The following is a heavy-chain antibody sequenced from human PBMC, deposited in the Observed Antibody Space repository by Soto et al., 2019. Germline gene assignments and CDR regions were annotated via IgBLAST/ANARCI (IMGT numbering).Heavy chain of an antibody. D-gene: IGHD1-1*01. CDR1: GGSISSYY. CDR3: ARVRYNNWFDP. V-gene: IGHV4-59*01. J-gene: IGHJ5*02. Sequence: QVQLQESGPGLAKPSETLSLTCTVSGGSISSYYWSWIRQPPGKGLEWIGYIYYSGSTNYNPSLKSRVTISVDTSKNQFSLKLSSVTAADTAVYYCARVRYNNWFDPWGQGTLVTVSS. CDR2: IYYSGST.